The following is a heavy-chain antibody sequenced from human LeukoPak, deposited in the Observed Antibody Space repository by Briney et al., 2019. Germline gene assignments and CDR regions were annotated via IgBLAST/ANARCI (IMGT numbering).Heavy chain of an antibody. D-gene: IGHD6-13*01. Sequence: GGSLRLSCAASGFTFSSYSMNWVRQAPGKGLEWVSYISSSSSTIYYADSVKGRFTISRDNAKNSLYLQMNSLRAEDTAVYYCARDGAAAGFDYWGQGTLVTVSS. CDR2: ISSSSSTI. CDR1: GFTFSSYS. J-gene: IGHJ4*02. CDR3: ARDGAAAGFDY. V-gene: IGHV3-48*01.